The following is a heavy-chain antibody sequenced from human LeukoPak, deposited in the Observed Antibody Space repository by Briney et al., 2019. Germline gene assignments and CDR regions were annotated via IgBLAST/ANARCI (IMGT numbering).Heavy chain of an antibody. CDR3: ARSTVAGTRKVDY. CDR2: IYYSGST. J-gene: IGHJ4*02. D-gene: IGHD6-19*01. V-gene: IGHV4-39*01. CDR1: GGSISSSTYY. Sequence: SETLSLTCTVSGGSISSSTYYWGWIRQPPGKGLEWIGSIYYSGSTYYNPSLRSRVTISVDTSKNQFSLRLSSVTAADTAVYYCARSTVAGTRKVDYWGQGALVTVSS.